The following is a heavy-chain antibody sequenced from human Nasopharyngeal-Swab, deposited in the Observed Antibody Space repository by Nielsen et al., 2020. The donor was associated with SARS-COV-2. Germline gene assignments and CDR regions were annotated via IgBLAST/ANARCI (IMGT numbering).Heavy chain of an antibody. Sequence: SETLSLTCAVYGGSFSGYYWSWIRQPPGKGLEWIGEINHSGSTKYNPSLKSRVTISVDTSKNQFSLKLSSVTAADTAVYYCAIPYCSGGSCYLYYGMDVWGQGTTVTVSS. V-gene: IGHV4-34*01. CDR3: AIPYCSGGSCYLYYGMDV. CDR2: INHSGST. D-gene: IGHD2-15*01. CDR1: GGSFSGYY. J-gene: IGHJ6*02.